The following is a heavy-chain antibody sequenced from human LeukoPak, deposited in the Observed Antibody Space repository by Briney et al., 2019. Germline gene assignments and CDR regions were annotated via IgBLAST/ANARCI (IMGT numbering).Heavy chain of an antibody. CDR1: GYSFTSYW. CDR3: ARLESAVLDYYYYMDV. CDR2: IYPGDSDT. Sequence: GESLKISCKGSGYSFTSYWIGWVRQMPGKGLEGMGIIYPGDSDTRYSPSFQGQVTISADKSISTAYLQWSSLKASDTAMYYCARLESAVLDYYYYMDVWGKGTTVTVSS. V-gene: IGHV5-51*01. J-gene: IGHJ6*03. D-gene: IGHD2-8*01.